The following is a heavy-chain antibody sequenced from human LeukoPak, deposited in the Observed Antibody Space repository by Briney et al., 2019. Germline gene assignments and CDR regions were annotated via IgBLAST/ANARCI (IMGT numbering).Heavy chain of an antibody. D-gene: IGHD1-14*01. Sequence: KTSETLSLTCTVSGGSISSYYWSWIRQPPGKGLEWIGYIYYSGSTNYNPSLRSRVTISLDTSKNQFSLNLNSVTSADTAVYYCARAEPSRPFDYWGQGTLVTVSS. J-gene: IGHJ4*02. CDR2: IYYSGST. CDR3: ARAEPSRPFDY. V-gene: IGHV4-59*01. CDR1: GGSISSYY.